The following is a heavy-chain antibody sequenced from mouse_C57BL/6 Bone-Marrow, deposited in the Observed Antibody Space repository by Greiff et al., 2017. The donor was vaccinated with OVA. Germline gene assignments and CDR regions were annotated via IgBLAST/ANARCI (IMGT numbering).Heavy chain of an antibody. CDR1: GYAFSSSW. D-gene: IGHD1-1*01. CDR2: IYPGDGDS. V-gene: IGHV1-82*01. CDR3: ALVATNY. J-gene: IGHJ2*01. Sequence: VQVQQSGPELVKPGASVKISCKASGYAFSSSWMNWVKQRPGKGLEWNGRIYPGDGDSNYNGKFKGKATLTADKSSSTAYMQLSSLTSEDSAVDFCALVATNYWGQGTTLTVSS.